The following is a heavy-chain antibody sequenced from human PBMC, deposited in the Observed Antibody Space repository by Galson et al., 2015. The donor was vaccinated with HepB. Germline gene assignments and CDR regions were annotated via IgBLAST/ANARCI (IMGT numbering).Heavy chain of an antibody. J-gene: IGHJ2*01. D-gene: IGHD5-24*01. CDR2: IDPSDSYT. CDR1: GYSFTSYW. CDR3: ARHEGGDGYNYGAYYWYFDL. V-gene: IGHV5-10-1*01. Sequence: QSGAEVKKPGESLRISCKGSGYSFTSYWISWVRQMPGKGLEWMGRIDPSDSYTNYSPSFQGHVTISADKSISTAYLQWSSLKASDTAMYYCARHEGGDGYNYGAYYWYFDLWGRGTLVTVSS.